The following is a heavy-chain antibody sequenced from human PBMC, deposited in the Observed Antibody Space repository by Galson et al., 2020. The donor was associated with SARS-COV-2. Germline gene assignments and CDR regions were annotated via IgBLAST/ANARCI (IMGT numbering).Heavy chain of an antibody. CDR2: INSDGSST. D-gene: IGHD2-2*01. V-gene: IGHV3-74*01. Sequence: GGSLRLSCAASGFTFSSYWMHWVRQAPGKGLVWVSRINSDGSSTSYADSLKGRFTISRDNAKNTLYLQMNSLRAADTAVYYCAREGDCSSTSWPWDMDVWGKGTTVNVSS. CDR3: AREGDCSSTSWPWDMDV. CDR1: GFTFSSYW. J-gene: IGHJ6*03.